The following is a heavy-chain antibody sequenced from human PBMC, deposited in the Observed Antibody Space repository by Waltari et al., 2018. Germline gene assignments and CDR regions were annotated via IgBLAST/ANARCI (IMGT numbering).Heavy chain of an antibody. V-gene: IGHV4-4*07. CDR3: ARGTHGSGSYYSWFDP. CDR1: GGSISSYH. CDR2: IYTSGST. D-gene: IGHD3-10*01. Sequence: QVQLQESGPGLVKPSETLSLTCTVSGGSISSYHWSWIRQPAGKGLEWIGRIYTSGSTNYNPSLKSRVTMSVDTSKNQFSLKLSSVTAADTAVYYCARGTHGSGSYYSWFDPWGQGTLVTVSS. J-gene: IGHJ5*02.